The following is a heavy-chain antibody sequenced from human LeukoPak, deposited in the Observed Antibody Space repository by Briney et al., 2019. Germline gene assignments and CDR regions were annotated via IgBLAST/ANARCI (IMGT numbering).Heavy chain of an antibody. Sequence: SETLSLTCAVYGGSFSGYYWSWIRQPPGKGLEWIGEINHSGSTNYNPSLKSRVTISVDTSKNQFSLKLSSVTAADTAVYYCAAEYSSSSAYFQHWGQGTLVTVSS. V-gene: IGHV4-34*01. CDR2: INHSGST. CDR3: AAEYSSSSAYFQH. J-gene: IGHJ1*01. D-gene: IGHD6-6*01. CDR1: GGSFSGYY.